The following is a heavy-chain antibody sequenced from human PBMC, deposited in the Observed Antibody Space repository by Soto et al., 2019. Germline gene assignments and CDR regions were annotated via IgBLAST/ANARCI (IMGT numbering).Heavy chain of an antibody. J-gene: IGHJ5*02. V-gene: IGHV1-24*01. D-gene: IGHD2-15*01. Sequence: ASVKVSCKVSGYTLTELSMHWVRQAPGKGLEWMGGFDPEDGETIYAQKFQGRVTMTEDTSTDTAYMELSSLRSEDTAVYYCTRDGPGCRGGSCYAAWGQGTLVTVSS. CDR2: FDPEDGET. CDR3: TRDGPGCRGGSCYAA. CDR1: GYTLTELS.